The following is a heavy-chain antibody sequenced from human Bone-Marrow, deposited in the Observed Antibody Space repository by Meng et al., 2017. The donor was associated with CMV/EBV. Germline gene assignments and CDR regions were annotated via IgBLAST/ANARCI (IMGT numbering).Heavy chain of an antibody. D-gene: IGHD3-9*01. Sequence: ASVKVSCKASDYTFTSYGISWVRQAPGQGLEWMGWISAYNVNTKYSQKVQGRVTMTTDTSTNTAYMELRSLRSDDTAVYYCARGPGYDILTGYYRYYYYGMDVWGQGTSVTFSS. J-gene: IGHJ6*02. CDR2: ISAYNVNT. CDR3: ARGPGYDILTGYYRYYYYGMDV. CDR1: DYTFTSYG. V-gene: IGHV1-18*01.